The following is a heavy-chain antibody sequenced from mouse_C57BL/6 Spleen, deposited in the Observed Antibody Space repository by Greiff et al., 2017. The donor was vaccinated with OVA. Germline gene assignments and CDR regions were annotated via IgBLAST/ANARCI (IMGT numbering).Heavy chain of an antibody. Sequence: VQLQQPGAELVMPGASVKLSCKASGYTFTSYWMHWVKQRPGQGLEWIGEIDPSDSYTNYNQKFKGKSTLTVDKSSSTAYMQLSSLTSEDSAVYYCARSGEVADWYFDVWGTGTTVTVSS. CDR1: GYTFTSYW. J-gene: IGHJ1*03. V-gene: IGHV1-69*01. CDR3: ARSGEVADWYFDV. CDR2: IDPSDSYT. D-gene: IGHD1-1*02.